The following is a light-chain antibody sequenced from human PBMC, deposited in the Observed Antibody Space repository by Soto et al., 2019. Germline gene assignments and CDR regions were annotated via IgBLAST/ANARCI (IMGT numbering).Light chain of an antibody. Sequence: LTQPPSASGSPGQSVTISCTGTSSDVGGYNYVSWYQQHPGKAPKLMIYEVSKRPSGVPDRFSGSKSGNTASLTVSGLQAEDEADYYCCSYADSNNVFGTGTKVTVL. CDR3: CSYADSNNV. CDR2: EVS. V-gene: IGLV2-8*01. CDR1: SSDVGGYNY. J-gene: IGLJ1*01.